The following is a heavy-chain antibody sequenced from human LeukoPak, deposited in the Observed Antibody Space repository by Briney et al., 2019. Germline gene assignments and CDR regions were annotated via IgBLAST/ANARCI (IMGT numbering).Heavy chain of an antibody. CDR1: GGSISSYY. Sequence: SETLSLTCTVSGGSISSYYWSWIRQPPGKGLEWIGSIYYSGSTYYNPSLKSRVTISVDTSKNQFSLKLSSVAAADTAVYYCARVPRVLEWLVDVWGKGTTVTVSS. CDR3: ARVPRVLEWLVDV. CDR2: IYYSGST. V-gene: IGHV4-39*07. D-gene: IGHD3-3*01. J-gene: IGHJ6*04.